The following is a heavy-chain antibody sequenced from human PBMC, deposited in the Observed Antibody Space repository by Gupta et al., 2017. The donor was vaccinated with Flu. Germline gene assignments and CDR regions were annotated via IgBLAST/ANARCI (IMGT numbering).Heavy chain of an antibody. CDR1: GGSISSSSYY. V-gene: IGHV4-39*02. J-gene: IGHJ5*02. Sequence: QLQLQESGPGLVKPSETLSLTCTVSGGSISSSSYYWGWIRQPPGKGLEWIGSIYYSGSTYYNPSLKSRVTISVDTSKNQFSLKLSSVTAADTAVYYCARDESSETPYNWFDPWGQGTLVTVSS. CDR3: ARDESSETPYNWFDP. D-gene: IGHD3-22*01. CDR2: IYYSGST.